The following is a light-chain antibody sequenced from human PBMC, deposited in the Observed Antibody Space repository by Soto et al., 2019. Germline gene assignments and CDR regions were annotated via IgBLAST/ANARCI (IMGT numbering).Light chain of an antibody. Sequence: QSVLPQPPSASGTPGQRVTISCSGSRSNIGSTTVNWYPQLPGTAPKLLIYSNNQRPSGVPDLFSGSKSGTSASLAISGLQSEDEAYYDCAAWDDSLNGVVFCGGTKLTV. CDR2: SNN. CDR1: RSNIGSTT. J-gene: IGLJ2*01. V-gene: IGLV1-44*01. CDR3: AAWDDSLNGVV.